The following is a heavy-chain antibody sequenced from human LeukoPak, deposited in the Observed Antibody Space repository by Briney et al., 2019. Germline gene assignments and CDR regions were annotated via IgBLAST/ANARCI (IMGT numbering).Heavy chain of an antibody. CDR2: IYYSGST. Sequence: SETLSLTCTVSGGSISSYYWSWIRQPPGKGLEWIGYIYYSGSTNYNPFLKSRVTISVDTSKNQFSLKLSSVTAADTAVYYCARYSGPYFDYWGQGTLVTVSS. CDR1: GGSISSYY. V-gene: IGHV4-59*01. D-gene: IGHD5-12*01. J-gene: IGHJ4*02. CDR3: ARYSGPYFDY.